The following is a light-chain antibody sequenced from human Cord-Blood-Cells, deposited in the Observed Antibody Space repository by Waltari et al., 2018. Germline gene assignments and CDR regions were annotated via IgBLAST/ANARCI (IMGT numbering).Light chain of an antibody. Sequence: QSALTQPASVSGSPGQLITISCTGTSSDVGGYNYVPWYQQHPGKAPKLMIYDVSNRPSGVSNRFSGSESGNRASLTISGLQAEDEADYYCSSYTSSSTLVVFGGGTKLTVL. CDR1: SSDVGGYNY. CDR2: DVS. J-gene: IGLJ2*01. V-gene: IGLV2-14*01. CDR3: SSYTSSSTLVV.